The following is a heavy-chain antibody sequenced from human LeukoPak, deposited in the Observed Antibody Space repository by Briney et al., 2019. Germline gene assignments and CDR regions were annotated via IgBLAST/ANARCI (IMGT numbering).Heavy chain of an antibody. CDR3: VRVKGSYFDY. Sequence: GGSLRLSCAASGFPLSSYSIKWVRQAPGKGLEWVSYISSSGSAIYYVDSVKGRFTVSRDNAKNSLFLQMNSPRAEDTAVYYCVRVKGSYFDYWGQGALVTVPS. V-gene: IGHV3-48*01. CDR2: ISSSGSAI. D-gene: IGHD2-15*01. J-gene: IGHJ4*02. CDR1: GFPLSSYS.